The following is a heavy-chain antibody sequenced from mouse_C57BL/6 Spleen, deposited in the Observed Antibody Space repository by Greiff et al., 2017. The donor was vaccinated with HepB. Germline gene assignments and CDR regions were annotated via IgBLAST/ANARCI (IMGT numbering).Heavy chain of an antibody. CDR3: ARLHGSSSWFAY. J-gene: IGHJ3*01. CDR2: ISGGGGNT. CDR1: GFTFSSYT. Sequence: EVKVEESGGGLVKPGGSLKLSCAASGFTFSSYTMSWVRQTPEKRLEWVATISGGGGNTYYPDSVKGRFTISRDNAKNTLYLQMSSLRSEDTALYYCARLHGSSSWFAYWGQGTLVTVSA. V-gene: IGHV5-9*01. D-gene: IGHD1-1*01.